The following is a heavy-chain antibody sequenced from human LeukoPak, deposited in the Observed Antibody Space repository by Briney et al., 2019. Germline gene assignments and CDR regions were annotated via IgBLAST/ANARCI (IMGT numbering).Heavy chain of an antibody. D-gene: IGHD3-22*01. Sequence: GGSLRLSCAASGFTFSSYGVHWARQAPGKGLEWVAVISYDGSNKYYADSVKGRFTISRDNSKNTLYLQMNSLRTEDTAIYYCAKEDVVVITIRYFQHWGQGTLVTVSS. V-gene: IGHV3-30*18. CDR2: ISYDGSNK. CDR1: GFTFSSYG. J-gene: IGHJ1*01. CDR3: AKEDVVVITIRYFQH.